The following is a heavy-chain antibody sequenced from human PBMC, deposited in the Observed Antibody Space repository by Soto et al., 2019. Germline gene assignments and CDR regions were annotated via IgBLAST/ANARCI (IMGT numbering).Heavy chain of an antibody. J-gene: IGHJ4*02. CDR3: AAGDSSGYYGG. CDR1: GFIFTSSS. CDR2: ITVGTGNT. V-gene: IGHV1-58*01. D-gene: IGHD3-22*01. Sequence: SVKVSGKASGFIFTSSSVQWARQARGQRLEWIGWITVGTGNTNYAQKFQERVTITRDMSTSTAYMELSNLRSEDTAIYYCAAGDSSGYYGGWGQGTQVTVSS.